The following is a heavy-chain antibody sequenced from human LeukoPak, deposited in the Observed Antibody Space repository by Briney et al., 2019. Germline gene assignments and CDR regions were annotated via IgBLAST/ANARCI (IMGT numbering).Heavy chain of an antibody. V-gene: IGHV7-4-1*02. D-gene: IGHD2-8*01. Sequence: GASVKVSCKASGYTFTTYAINWVRQAPGQGLEWMGWIDTSTGKPTYAQGFTEQFVFSLDASVSTAYLQISSLKAEDTAVYYCAETHGVPWGQGILVTVSS. CDR2: IDTSTGKP. CDR3: AETHGVP. J-gene: IGHJ4*02. CDR1: GYTFTTYA.